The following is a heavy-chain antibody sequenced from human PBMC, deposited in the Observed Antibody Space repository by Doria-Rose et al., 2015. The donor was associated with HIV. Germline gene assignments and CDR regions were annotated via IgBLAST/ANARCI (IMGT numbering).Heavy chain of an antibody. CDR3: ARIKSSRWYHKYYFDF. CDR1: GVSLSSPGMG. CDR2: IFSDDER. V-gene: IGHV2-26*01. D-gene: IGHD6-13*01. Sequence: QITLKESGPVLVKPTGTLTLTCTVSGVSLSSPGMGVSWIRQPPGKALEWLANIFSDDERSCKASLKSRLTISRSTSKSQVVLTMTDMDPVDTATYYCARIKSSRWYHKYYFDFWGQGTLVSVSA. J-gene: IGHJ4*02.